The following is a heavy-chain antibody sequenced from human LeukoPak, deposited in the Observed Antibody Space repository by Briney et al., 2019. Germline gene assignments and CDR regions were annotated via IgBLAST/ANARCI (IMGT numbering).Heavy chain of an antibody. V-gene: IGHV3-11*04. CDR1: GFTFSDYY. Sequence: PGGSLRLSCAASGFTFSDYYMSWIRQAPGKGLEWVSYISSSGSTIYYADSVKGRFTISRDNAKNSLYLQMNSLRAEDTAVYYCARDQTATVGKPEGFDYWGQGTLVTVSS. D-gene: IGHD4-23*01. CDR2: ISSSGSTI. J-gene: IGHJ4*02. CDR3: ARDQTATVGKPEGFDY.